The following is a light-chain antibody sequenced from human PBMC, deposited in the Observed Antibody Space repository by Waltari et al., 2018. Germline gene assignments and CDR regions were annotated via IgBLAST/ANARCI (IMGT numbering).Light chain of an antibody. CDR2: YDS. J-gene: IGLJ2*01. V-gene: IGLV3-21*04. CDR1: DLGGQS. CDR3: QVWDTNSDVVV. Sequence: LKKETSLSVAPGRTARIPCREHDLGGQSCHGYQQEPGQAPVVVIDYDSYRPSGIPERFSASNCGNAATLTISRVEAGDEADYYCQVWDTNSDVVVFGGGTFLTVL.